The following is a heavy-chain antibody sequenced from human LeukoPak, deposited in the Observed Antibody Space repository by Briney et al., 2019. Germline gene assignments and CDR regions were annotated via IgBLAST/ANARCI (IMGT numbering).Heavy chain of an antibody. CDR1: GFTFSNAW. J-gene: IGHJ4*02. Sequence: PGGSLRLSCAASGFTFSNAWMSWVRQAPGKGLEWVGRIKRKSDGGTTDYAAPVKGRFTISRDDSKNTLYLQMNSLTTEDTAVYYCTTVELWLAQGLGYWGQGTLVTVSS. V-gene: IGHV3-15*01. CDR3: TTVELWLAQGLGY. D-gene: IGHD6-19*01. CDR2: IKRKSDGGTT.